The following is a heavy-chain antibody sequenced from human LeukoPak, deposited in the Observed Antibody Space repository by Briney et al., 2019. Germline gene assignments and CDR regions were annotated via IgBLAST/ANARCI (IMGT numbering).Heavy chain of an antibody. CDR3: TRAEGYGAIDY. D-gene: IGHD5-12*01. J-gene: IGHJ4*02. V-gene: IGHV3-30*02. CDR1: GFTFSSYG. Sequence: GGSLRLSCAASGFTFSSYGIHWVRQAPVKGLEWVAFIRYDGSDKYFADIVKGRFTISRDNSKNTVYLQMNSLRVEDTALYYCTRAEGYGAIDYWGQGTLVTVSS. CDR2: IRYDGSDK.